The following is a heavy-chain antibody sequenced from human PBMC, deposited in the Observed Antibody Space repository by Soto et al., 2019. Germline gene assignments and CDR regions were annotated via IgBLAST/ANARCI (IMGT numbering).Heavy chain of an antibody. J-gene: IGHJ6*02. CDR3: ARASSGHGYYYYGMDV. CDR1: GFTFSDYY. CDR2: ISSSGSTI. Sequence: GGSLRLSCASSGFTFSDYYMSWIRQAPGKGLEWVSYISSSGSTIYYADSVKGRFTISRDNAKNSLYLQMNSLRAEDTAVYYCARASSGHGYYYYGMDVWGQGTTVSVSS. D-gene: IGHD1-26*01. V-gene: IGHV3-11*01.